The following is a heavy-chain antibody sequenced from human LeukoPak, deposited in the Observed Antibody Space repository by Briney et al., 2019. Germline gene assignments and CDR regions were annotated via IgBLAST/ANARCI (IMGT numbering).Heavy chain of an antibody. D-gene: IGHD1-26*01. V-gene: IGHV3-21*01. CDR2: ISSSSSYI. J-gene: IGHJ4*02. CDR1: GCTFSSYS. Sequence: GGSLRLSGAASGCTFSSYSMNWVRQAPGKGLEWVSSISSSSSYIYYAGSVKGRFTISRDNAKNSLYLQMNSLRAEDTVVYYCARGPRGSPEAFDYWGQGTLVTVSS. CDR3: ARGPRGSPEAFDY.